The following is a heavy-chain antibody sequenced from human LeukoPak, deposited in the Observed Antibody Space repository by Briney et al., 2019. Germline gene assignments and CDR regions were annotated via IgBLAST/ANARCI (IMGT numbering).Heavy chain of an antibody. J-gene: IGHJ4*02. D-gene: IGHD5-12*01. CDR1: GYTFTSYY. CDR2: INPSGGST. CDR3: ARSGYSGYDVDY. Sequence: ASVKVSCKASGYTFTSYYMHWVRQAPGQGLEWMGIINPSGGSTSYAQKFQGRVTMTRDMSTTTDYMELSSLRSEDTAVYYCARSGYSGYDVDYWGQGTPVTVSS. V-gene: IGHV1-46*01.